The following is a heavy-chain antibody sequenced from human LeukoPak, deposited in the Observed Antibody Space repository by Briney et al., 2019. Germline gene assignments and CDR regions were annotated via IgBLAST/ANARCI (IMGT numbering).Heavy chain of an antibody. CDR2: IKSKADGGTT. V-gene: IGHV3-15*01. J-gene: IGHJ4*02. Sequence: GGSLRLSCAASGLTFSNAWMSWVRQAPGKGLEWVGHIKSKADGGTTDYAAPVKGRFTISRDDSKNTQYLQMNSLKTEDTAVYYCTTYYYDSTSDFGYWGQGTLVTVSS. CDR3: TTYYYDSTSDFGY. D-gene: IGHD3-22*01. CDR1: GLTFSNAW.